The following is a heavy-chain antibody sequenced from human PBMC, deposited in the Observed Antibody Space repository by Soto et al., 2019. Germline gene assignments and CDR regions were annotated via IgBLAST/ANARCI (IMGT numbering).Heavy chain of an antibody. CDR1: GYTFSTYP. CDR2: ISTYNGKT. CDR3: ARDRVEAALGTFDQ. J-gene: IGHJ4*02. D-gene: IGHD6-13*01. V-gene: IGHV1-18*01. Sequence: QVQLVQSAAEVKKPGASVKVSCKTSGYTFSTYPISWVRQAPGQGLEWVGWISTYNGKTNYGQSFQGRVTITTDTSTSTAYLDLRNLRSDDTAVYYCARDRVEAALGTFDQWGQGTLVTVSS.